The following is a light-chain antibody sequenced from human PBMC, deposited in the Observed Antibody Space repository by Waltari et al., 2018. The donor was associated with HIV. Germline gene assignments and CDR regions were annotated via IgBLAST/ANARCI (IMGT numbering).Light chain of an antibody. V-gene: IGKV1-9*01. J-gene: IGKJ2*01. Sequence: DIHLTQSPSFLSASGGDRVTITCRASHLTSNYLALYQHKPGRAPKLLIYAASTLRSGVPSRFSGGGSGTEFTLTISSLQPEDFASYYCQQLNNIPYTFGQGTRLEIK. CDR1: HLTSNY. CDR2: AAS. CDR3: QQLNNIPYT.